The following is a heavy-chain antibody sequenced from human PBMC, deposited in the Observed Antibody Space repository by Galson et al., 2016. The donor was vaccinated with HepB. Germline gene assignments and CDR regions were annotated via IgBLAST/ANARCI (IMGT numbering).Heavy chain of an antibody. V-gene: IGHV3-30*04. CDR3: VRGDTVMTQPSLYYFDY. Sequence: SLRLSCAASGFTFSNHAMHWVRQAPGKGLEWVAVISYDGSNKYSADSVRGRFTISRDNSKNTPELQMNSLRPEDTGVYYGVRGDTVMTQPSLYYFDYWGQGTLVTVSS. CDR1: GFTFSNHA. J-gene: IGHJ4*02. D-gene: IGHD5-18*01. CDR2: ISYDGSNK.